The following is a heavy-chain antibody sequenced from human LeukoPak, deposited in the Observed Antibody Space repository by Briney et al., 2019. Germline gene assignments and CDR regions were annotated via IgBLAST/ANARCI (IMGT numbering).Heavy chain of an antibody. J-gene: IGHJ3*02. Sequence: PGGSLRLSCAASGFTFSSYGMHWVRQAPGKGLEWVAVISYDGSNKYYADSVKGRFTISRDNSKNTLYLQMNSLRAEDTAVYYCAINYYDSSGYSTELRLALDIWGQGTMVTVSS. D-gene: IGHD3-22*01. CDR2: ISYDGSNK. CDR3: AINYYDSSGYSTELRLALDI. V-gene: IGHV3-30*03. CDR1: GFTFSSYG.